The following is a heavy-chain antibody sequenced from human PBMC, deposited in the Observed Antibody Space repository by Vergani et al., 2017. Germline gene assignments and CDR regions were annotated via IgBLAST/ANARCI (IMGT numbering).Heavy chain of an antibody. Sequence: EVQLVESGGGLVQPGRSLRLSCAASGFTFDDYAMHWVRQAPGKGLEWVSGISWNSGSIGYADSVKGRFTISRDNAKNSLYLQMNSLRAEDTAVYYCASHDPWGQGTLVTVSS. V-gene: IGHV3-9*01. CDR1: GFTFDDYA. CDR2: ISWNSGSI. J-gene: IGHJ5*02. CDR3: ASHDP.